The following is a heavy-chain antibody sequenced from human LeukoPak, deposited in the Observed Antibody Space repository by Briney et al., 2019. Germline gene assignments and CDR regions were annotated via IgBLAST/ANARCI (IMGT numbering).Heavy chain of an antibody. CDR3: AKVGSWDAFDI. J-gene: IGHJ3*02. V-gene: IGHV3-64*01. Sequence: GGSLRLSCAASGFTFSNSAMHWVRQAPGKGPEYVSAITSNGDRTYYANSVKGRFTISRDNSKNTLYLQMGSLRAEDMAVYYCAKVGSWDAFDIWGQGTMVTVSS. D-gene: IGHD1-26*01. CDR1: GFTFSNSA. CDR2: ITSNGDRT.